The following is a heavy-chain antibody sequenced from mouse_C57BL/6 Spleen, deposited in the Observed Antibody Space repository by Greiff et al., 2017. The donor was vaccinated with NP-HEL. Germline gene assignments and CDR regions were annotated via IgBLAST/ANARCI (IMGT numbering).Heavy chain of an antibody. V-gene: IGHV2-5*01. CDR2: IWRGGST. CDR1: GFSLTSYG. J-gene: IGHJ4*01. CDR3: ATRSTAQPYAMDY. D-gene: IGHD3-2*02. Sequence: QVQLQQSGPGLVQPSQSLSITCTVSGFSLTSYGVHWVRQSPGKGLEWLGVIWRGGSTDYNAAFMSRLSITKDNSKSQVFFKMNSLQADDTAIYYCATRSTAQPYAMDYWGQRTSVTVSS.